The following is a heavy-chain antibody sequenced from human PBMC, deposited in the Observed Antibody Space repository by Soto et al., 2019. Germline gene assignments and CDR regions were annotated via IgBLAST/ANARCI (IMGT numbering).Heavy chain of an antibody. CDR1: GGSLSSYD. V-gene: IGHV4-59*12. Sequence: XTLSATCAVSGGSLSSYDWSWIRPPPGKGLEWIGYIYYSGSTNYTNSIKSRVTISVDTSKNPLALKLSSLTAADTATYYCARGGYSSSRREIIDLWGQGTLVTVSS. CDR2: IYYSGST. CDR3: ARGGYSSSRREIIDL. J-gene: IGHJ4*02. D-gene: IGHD5-18*01.